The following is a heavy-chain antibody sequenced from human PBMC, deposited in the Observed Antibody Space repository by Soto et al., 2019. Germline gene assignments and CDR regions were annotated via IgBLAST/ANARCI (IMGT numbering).Heavy chain of an antibody. Sequence: GGSLRLSCAASGFTFSSYAMSWVRQAPGKGLEWVSAIRGSGGSKYYADSVKGRFTISRDNSKNTLYLQMNSRRAEDTAVYYCAKGGYCSSTSCRVGYYYYGMDVWGQGTTVTVSS. CDR3: AKGGYCSSTSCRVGYYYYGMDV. J-gene: IGHJ6*02. V-gene: IGHV3-23*01. CDR2: IRGSGGSK. CDR1: GFTFSSYA. D-gene: IGHD2-2*01.